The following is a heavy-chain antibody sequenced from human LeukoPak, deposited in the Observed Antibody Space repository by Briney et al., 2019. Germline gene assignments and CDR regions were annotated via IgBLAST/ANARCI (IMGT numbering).Heavy chain of an antibody. CDR3: ARVRIVLTIPTYYYYLDV. CDR1: GYTFTSYG. V-gene: IGHV1-18*01. D-gene: IGHD3-22*01. J-gene: IGHJ6*03. Sequence: ASVKVSCKASGYTFTSYGISWVRQAPGKGLEWMGWISGYNGNTNYAQKLQGRVTMTTDTSTSTAYMELRSLRSDDTAVYYCARVRIVLTIPTYYYYLDVWGKGTTVTVSS. CDR2: ISGYNGNT.